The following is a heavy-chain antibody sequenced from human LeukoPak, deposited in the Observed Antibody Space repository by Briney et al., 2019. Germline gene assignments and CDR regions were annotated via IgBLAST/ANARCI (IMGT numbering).Heavy chain of an antibody. Sequence: ASVKVSCKASGYTFTSYYMHWVRQAPGQGLEWMGIINPSGGSTSYAQKFQGRVTMTRDTSTSTVYMELSSLRSEDTAVYYCARDLNPYYYGSGSYSPVKGAFDIWGQGTMVTVSS. CDR1: GYTFTSYY. CDR2: INPSGGST. CDR3: ARDLNPYYYGSGSYSPVKGAFDI. J-gene: IGHJ3*02. D-gene: IGHD3-10*01. V-gene: IGHV1-46*01.